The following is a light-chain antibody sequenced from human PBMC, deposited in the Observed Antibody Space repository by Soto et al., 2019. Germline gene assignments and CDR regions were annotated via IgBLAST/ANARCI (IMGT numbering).Light chain of an antibody. Sequence: DIQMTQSPSTLSASIGDRVTITCRASQNIYKWLAWYQRKPQKAPKLLIFEAAALETGVSPRFSGSGSGTEFTLTISSLQPDDFATYYCQQYERYPLTFGGGTKVE. CDR3: QQYERYPLT. V-gene: IGKV1-5*01. J-gene: IGKJ4*01. CDR1: QNIYKW. CDR2: EAA.